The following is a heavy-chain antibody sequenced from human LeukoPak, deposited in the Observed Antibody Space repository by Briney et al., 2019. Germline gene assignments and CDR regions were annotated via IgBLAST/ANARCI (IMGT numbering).Heavy chain of an antibody. CDR2: INHSGST. D-gene: IGHD3-10*01. Sequence: SETLSLTCTVSGGSISSYYWSWIRQPPGKRLEWIGEINHSGSTNYNPSLKSRVTISVDTSKNQFSLKLSSVTAADTAVYYCARRVGLLWFGDAFDIWGQGTIVTVSS. CDR1: GGSISSYY. CDR3: ARRVGLLWFGDAFDI. J-gene: IGHJ3*02. V-gene: IGHV4-34*01.